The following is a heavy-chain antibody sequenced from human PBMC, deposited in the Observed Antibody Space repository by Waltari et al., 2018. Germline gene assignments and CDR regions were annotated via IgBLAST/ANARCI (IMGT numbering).Heavy chain of an antibody. CDR1: GFTFSSYA. Sequence: EVQLLESGGGLVQPGGSLRVSCAASGFTFSSYAMSWVRQAPGKGLEWVSAISGVCDRTYYADSVKGRFTISRDNSKNTVNLQMNSLRAEDTAVYYCAKVASFHSSGWQYWGQGTLVTVSS. D-gene: IGHD6-19*01. V-gene: IGHV3-23*01. J-gene: IGHJ4*02. CDR2: ISGVCDRT. CDR3: AKVASFHSSGWQY.